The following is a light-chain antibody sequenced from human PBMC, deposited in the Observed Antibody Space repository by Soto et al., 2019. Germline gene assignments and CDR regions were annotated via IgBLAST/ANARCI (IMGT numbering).Light chain of an antibody. V-gene: IGKV3D-15*01. J-gene: IGKJ5*01. Sequence: IVAAKSRPILFVSTGERATLPRSASQSVSSNLAWSPQDPAPPPRLLMYGVYTRAPGTPARFSGSGSGTDFTLTISSLQPEDFATYYCLQDYYHPSTLGQGTRL. CDR2: GVY. CDR1: QSVSSN. CDR3: LQDYYHPST.